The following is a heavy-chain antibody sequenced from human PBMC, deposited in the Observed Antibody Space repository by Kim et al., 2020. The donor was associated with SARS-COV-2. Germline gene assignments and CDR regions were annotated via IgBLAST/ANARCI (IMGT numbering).Heavy chain of an antibody. V-gene: IGHV3-15*01. CDR1: GLTFNAW. D-gene: IGHD5-12*01. CDR3: NTVGGHDGLFDD. Sequence: GGSLRLSCAASGLTFNAWMSWVRQAQGKGLEWVGRIKSQTEGGTADYAGSVKGRFTISRDDSKNTLYLQMNSLKTEDTAVYYCNTVGGHDGLFDDWGQGTLVTVSS. J-gene: IGHJ4*02. CDR2: IKSQTEGGTA.